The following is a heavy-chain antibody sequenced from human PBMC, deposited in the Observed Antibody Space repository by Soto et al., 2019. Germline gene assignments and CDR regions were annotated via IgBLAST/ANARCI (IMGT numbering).Heavy chain of an antibody. CDR1: GGTFKRYA. D-gene: IGHD3-3*01. J-gene: IGHJ6*02. Sequence: GASVKVSCKASGGTFKRYAISWVRQAPGQGLEWMGGIIPIFGIGNDAQRFQGRVTITADESTGTAYMELSSLRSEDTGVYYCARSAITLFGVVSIPPHYYSEMDVWGQGTTVTVSS. CDR2: IIPIFGIG. V-gene: IGHV1-69*13. CDR3: ARSAITLFGVVSIPPHYYSEMDV.